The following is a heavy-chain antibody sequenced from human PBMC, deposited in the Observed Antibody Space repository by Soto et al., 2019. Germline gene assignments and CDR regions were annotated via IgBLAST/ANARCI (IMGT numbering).Heavy chain of an antibody. CDR2: ISGSGATT. CDR1: GFTFSSYA. V-gene: IGHV3-23*01. D-gene: IGHD6-6*01. CDR3: AKPPYSSSTFYYYGMDV. J-gene: IGHJ6*02. Sequence: EEQLLESGGGLVQPGGSVRLSCAASGFTFSSYAMSWVRQAPGKGLEWVSAISGSGATTYHADSVKGRFTISRENSKNTLYLQMNSLRAEDTAVYYCAKPPYSSSTFYYYGMDVWGRGTTVTVSS.